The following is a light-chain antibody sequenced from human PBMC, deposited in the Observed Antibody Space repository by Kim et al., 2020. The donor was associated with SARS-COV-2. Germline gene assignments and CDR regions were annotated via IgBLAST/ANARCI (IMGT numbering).Light chain of an antibody. J-gene: IGKJ1*01. CDR2: GAS. Sequence: PGERATLSGRASQSVSSSYLAWYQQKPGQAPRLLIYGASSRATGIPDRFSGSGSGTDFTLTISRLEPEDFAVYYCQQYGSLPTWTFGQGTKVYIK. CDR1: QSVSSSY. CDR3: QQYGSLPTWT. V-gene: IGKV3-20*01.